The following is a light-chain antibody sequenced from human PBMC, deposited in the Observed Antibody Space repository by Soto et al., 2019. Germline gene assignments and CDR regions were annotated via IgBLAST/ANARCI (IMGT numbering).Light chain of an antibody. J-gene: IGKJ3*01. CDR3: QQYGDSFT. CDR1: QSVSSY. CDR2: GAS. V-gene: IGKV3-20*01. Sequence: EVVLTQSPGTLSLSPGERATLSCRASQSVSSYLAWYQQTPGQAPRLLIYGASNRATGIPDRFSGSGSGTDFTLTISRLEPEDFALYYCQQYGDSFTFGPGPKVDI.